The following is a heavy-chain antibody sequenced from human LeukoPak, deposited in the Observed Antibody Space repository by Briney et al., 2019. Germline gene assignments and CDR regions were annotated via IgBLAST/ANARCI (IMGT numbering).Heavy chain of an antibody. CDR1: GGSISSYY. V-gene: IGHV4-4*07. CDR3: ARDMVRGVIDY. J-gene: IGHJ4*02. Sequence: SETLSLTCTVSGGSISSYYWSWLRQPAGKGLERIGRIYTRGSTYYNPSLKSRVTISVDTSKNQFSLKLSSVTAADTAVYYCARDMVRGVIDYWGQGTLVTVSS. CDR2: IYTRGST. D-gene: IGHD3-10*01.